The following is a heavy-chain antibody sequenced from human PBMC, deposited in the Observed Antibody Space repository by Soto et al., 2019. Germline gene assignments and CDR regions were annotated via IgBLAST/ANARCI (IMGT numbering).Heavy chain of an antibody. V-gene: IGHV5-10-1*03. J-gene: IGHJ4*02. Sequence: EVQLVQSGAEVKKPGESLRISCNASGYAFTNYWISWVRQKPGQGLEWMGRIDPSDSPTKYSPTFDGHVTISIDKSISAAFLQWSSLRASDTGVYYCARRRGYSYDFDYWGQGTLVTVSS. CDR3: ARRRGYSYDFDY. CDR2: IDPSDSPT. D-gene: IGHD5-18*01. CDR1: GYAFTNYW.